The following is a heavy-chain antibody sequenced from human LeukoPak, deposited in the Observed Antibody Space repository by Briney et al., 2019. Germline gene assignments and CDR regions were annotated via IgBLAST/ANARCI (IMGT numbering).Heavy chain of an antibody. V-gene: IGHV1-2*02. Sequence: ASVKVSCKASGYTFTGYYMHWVRQAPGQGLEWMGWINPNSGGTNYAQKFQGRVTMTRDTSISTAYMELSRLRSDDTAVYYCARANYYDSSGYYGYTDYWGQGTLVTVSS. CDR2: INPNSGGT. D-gene: IGHD3-22*01. CDR1: GYTFTGYY. J-gene: IGHJ4*02. CDR3: ARANYYDSSGYYGYTDY.